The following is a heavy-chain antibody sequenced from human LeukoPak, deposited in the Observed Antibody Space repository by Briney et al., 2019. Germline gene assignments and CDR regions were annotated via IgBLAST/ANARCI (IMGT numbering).Heavy chain of an antibody. CDR1: GGSFSGYY. CDR2: INHSGST. D-gene: IGHD3-9*01. V-gene: IGHV4-34*01. CDR3: ARDLYISSNGMDV. J-gene: IGHJ6*04. Sequence: ASETLSLTCAVYGGSFSGYYWSWIRQPPGKGLEWIGEINHSGSTNYNPSLKSRVTISVDTSKNQFSLKLSSVTAADTAVYYCARDLYISSNGMDVWGKGTTVTVSS.